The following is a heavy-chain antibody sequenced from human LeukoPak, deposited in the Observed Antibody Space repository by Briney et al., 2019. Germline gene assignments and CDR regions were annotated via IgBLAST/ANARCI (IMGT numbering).Heavy chain of an antibody. CDR1: GGSISSGSYY. CDR3: ARDRRDYCSSTSCYPYYYCYYYMDV. D-gene: IGHD2-2*01. CDR2: IYTSGST. Sequence: PSQTLSLTCTVSGGSISSGSYYWSWIRQPAGKGLEWIGRIYTSGSTNYNPSLKSRVTISVDTSKNQFSLKLSSVTAADTAVYYCARDRRDYCSSTSCYPYYYCYYYMDVWGKGTTVTVSS. V-gene: IGHV4-61*02. J-gene: IGHJ6*03.